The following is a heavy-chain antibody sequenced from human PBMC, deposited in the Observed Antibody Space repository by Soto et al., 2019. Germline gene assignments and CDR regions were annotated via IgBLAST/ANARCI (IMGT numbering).Heavy chain of an antibody. V-gene: IGHV4-30-4*01. Sequence: PSETLSLTCTVSGGSISSGDYYWSWIRQPPGKGLEWIGYIYYSGSTYYNPSLKSRVTISVDTSKNQFSLKLSSVTAADTAVYYCAGRYLKYCSSTSCYWPPFDYWGQGTLVTVSS. J-gene: IGHJ4*02. D-gene: IGHD2-2*01. CDR1: GGSISSGDYY. CDR3: AGRYLKYCSSTSCYWPPFDY. CDR2: IYYSGST.